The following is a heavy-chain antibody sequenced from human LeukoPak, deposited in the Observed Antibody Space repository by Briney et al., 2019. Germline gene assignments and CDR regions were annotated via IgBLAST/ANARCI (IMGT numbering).Heavy chain of an antibody. V-gene: IGHV1-2*02. J-gene: IGHJ4*02. D-gene: IGHD6-13*01. CDR3: VRDRGSSWFADY. CDR2: INPNNGGI. Sequence: ASAKVSCKASRYIFTSYYIHWVRQAPGQGLEWMGWINPNNGGIKYAQKFQGRVTMTSDTSISTAYMELSRLRSDDTAMYYYVRDRGSSWFADYWGQGTLVTVSS. CDR1: RYIFTSYY.